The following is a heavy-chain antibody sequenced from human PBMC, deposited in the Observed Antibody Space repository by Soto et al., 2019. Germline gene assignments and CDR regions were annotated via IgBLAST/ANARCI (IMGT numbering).Heavy chain of an antibody. V-gene: IGHV1-8*01. CDR3: ARGLTKSIFGVVIIRKWFDP. Sequence: GASVKVSCKASRDTFTSYDINWVRQATGQGLEWMGWMNPNSGNTGYAQKFQGRVTMTRNTSISTAYMELSSLRSEDTAVYYCARGLTKSIFGVVIIRKWFDPWGQGTLVTVSS. D-gene: IGHD3-3*01. CDR2: MNPNSGNT. CDR1: RDTFTSYD. J-gene: IGHJ5*02.